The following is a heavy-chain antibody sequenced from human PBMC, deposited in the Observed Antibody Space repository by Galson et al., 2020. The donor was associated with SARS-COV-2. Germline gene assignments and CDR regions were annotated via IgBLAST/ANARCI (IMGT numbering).Heavy chain of an antibody. CDR1: GDTVSSYSAA. V-gene: IGHV6-1*01. D-gene: IGHD6-25*01. Sequence: ASETLSITCDISGDTVSSYSAAWDWLRQSPVRGLEWLGRTYYRSKWYNDYPVSLTSRILIKADTSKHQFSPQLKSVTPEDTAVYYCARDRGSGRYYLDLWGQGTLVTVSA. CDR2: TYYRSKWYN. J-gene: IGHJ4*02. CDR3: ARDRGSGRYYLDL.